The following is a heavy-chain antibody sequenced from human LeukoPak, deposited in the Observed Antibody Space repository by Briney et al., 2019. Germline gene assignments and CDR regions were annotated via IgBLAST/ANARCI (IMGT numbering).Heavy chain of an antibody. V-gene: IGHV3-30-3*01. CDR3: ARDRLSSSYFDY. Sequence: QPGRSLRLSCAASGFTFSNYALHLVRQAPGEGLEWVAVISYDGSNKYYADSVKGRFTISRDNSKNTLYLQMNSLRAEDTSVYYCARDRLSSSYFDYWGQGTLVTVSS. J-gene: IGHJ4*02. D-gene: IGHD2-21*02. CDR1: GFTFSNYA. CDR2: ISYDGSNK.